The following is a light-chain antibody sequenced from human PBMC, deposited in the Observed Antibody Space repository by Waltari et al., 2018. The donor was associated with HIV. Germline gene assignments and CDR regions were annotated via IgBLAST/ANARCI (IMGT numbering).Light chain of an antibody. CDR3: QSVDSDSSYWV. CDR1: ALPKHY. Sequence: SYELTQPPSVSVSPGQTARITCSGNALPKHYAYWYQQKPGRAPLVIIYKDTERPSGIPERFSGSSSGTIVTLTISGVQAEDEADYYCQSVDSDSSYWVFGGGTKVTVL. J-gene: IGLJ3*02. CDR2: KDT. V-gene: IGLV3-25*03.